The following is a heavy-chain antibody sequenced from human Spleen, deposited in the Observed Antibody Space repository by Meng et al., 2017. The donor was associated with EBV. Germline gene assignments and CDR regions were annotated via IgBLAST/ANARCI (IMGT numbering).Heavy chain of an antibody. D-gene: IGHD3-9*01. J-gene: IGHJ4*02. CDR3: ARWDDYDILS. Sequence: EVQLVQSGAEVKKPWEPRKNSCKGSGYSFPSNWIGWVRQRPGKGLEWVGLMYPHDSDIRYSPSFQGQVTMSADKSTTTAYLQWSSLKASDTAIYYCARWDDYDILSWGQGPLVTVSS. CDR2: MYPHDSDI. CDR1: GYSFPSNW. V-gene: IGHV5-51*01.